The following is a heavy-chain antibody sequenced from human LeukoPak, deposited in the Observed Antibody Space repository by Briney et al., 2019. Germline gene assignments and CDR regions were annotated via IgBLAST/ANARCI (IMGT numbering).Heavy chain of an antibody. CDR3: ARGGYQPYYYMDV. CDR1: GFTFSSYA. Sequence: PGGSLRLSCAASGFTFSSYAMNWVRQAPGKGLEWVSSISSSSGYIFYADSVKGRFTISRDNSKNIVYLQMDSLRVDDTALYYCARGGYQPYYYMDVWGTGTTVTVSS. V-gene: IGHV3-21*01. CDR2: ISSSSGYI. J-gene: IGHJ6*03. D-gene: IGHD2-2*01.